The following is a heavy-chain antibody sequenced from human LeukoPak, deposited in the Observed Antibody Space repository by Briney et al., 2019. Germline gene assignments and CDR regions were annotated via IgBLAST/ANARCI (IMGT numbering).Heavy chain of an antibody. J-gene: IGHJ4*02. CDR1: GFTFSSYG. Sequence: GGSLRLSCAASGFTFSSYGMSWVRQAPGKGLEWVSAISGSGGSTYYADSVKGRFTISRDNSKNTLYLQMNSLRAEDTAVYCCANGRHYDILTGYYWGQGTLVTVSS. CDR3: ANGRHYDILTGYY. D-gene: IGHD3-9*01. CDR2: ISGSGGST. V-gene: IGHV3-23*01.